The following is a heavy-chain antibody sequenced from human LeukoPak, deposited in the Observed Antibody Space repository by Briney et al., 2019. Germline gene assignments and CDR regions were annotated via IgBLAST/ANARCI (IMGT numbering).Heavy chain of an antibody. J-gene: IGHJ6*02. Sequence: SETLSLTCTVSGGSVSSSYYYWNWIRQPPGKGLEWIGYVFNGGSVNYNPSLQSRVTISVDTSKSQFSLKLTSVTTADTAVYYCARDSPVYGNDSSGYYYWNYYGMDVWGQGTTVTVSS. D-gene: IGHD3-22*01. CDR2: VFNGGSV. CDR3: ARDSPVYGNDSSGYYYWNYYGMDV. CDR1: GGSVSSSYYY. V-gene: IGHV4-61*01.